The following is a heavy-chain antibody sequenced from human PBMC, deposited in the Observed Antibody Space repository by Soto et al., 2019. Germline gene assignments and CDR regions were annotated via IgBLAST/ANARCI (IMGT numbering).Heavy chain of an antibody. V-gene: IGHV1-2*02. CDR2: INPNSGGT. CDR3: ARDLGYYDTSGYFHFDY. J-gene: IGHJ4*02. Sequence: ASVKVSCKASGYTFTGYYMHWVRQAPGQGLEWMGWINPNSGGTNYAQKFQGRVNMTRETSISTAYMELSRLRSDDTAVYYCARDLGYYDTSGYFHFDYWVQGTLVTVSS. D-gene: IGHD3-22*01. CDR1: GYTFTGYY.